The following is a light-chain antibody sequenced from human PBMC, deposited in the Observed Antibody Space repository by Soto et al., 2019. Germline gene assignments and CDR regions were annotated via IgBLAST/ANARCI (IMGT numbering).Light chain of an antibody. CDR2: GAS. J-gene: IGKJ1*01. CDR3: QQYGRSPWT. V-gene: IGKV3-20*01. CDR1: HSVSSSF. Sequence: EIVLTQSPGTLSLSPGERATLSCRASHSVSSSFLAWYQQKPGQAPRLLIYGASSRATGIPDRFSGSGSGTDVTLTISRLEPEDFAVYYCQQYGRSPWTFGQGTKVEIK.